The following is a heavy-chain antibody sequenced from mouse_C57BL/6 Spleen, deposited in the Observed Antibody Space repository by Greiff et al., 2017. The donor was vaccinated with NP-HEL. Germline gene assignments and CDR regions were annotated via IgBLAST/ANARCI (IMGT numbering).Heavy chain of an antibody. Sequence: VQLVESGPELVKPGASVKLSCKASGYTFTSYDINWVKQRPGQGLEWIGWLYPRDGSTKYNEKFKGKATLTVDTSSSTAYMELHSLTSEDSAVYFCARKGYDGYYGAYWGQGTLVTVSA. CDR1: GYTFTSYD. V-gene: IGHV1-85*01. J-gene: IGHJ3*01. CDR3: ARKGYDGYYGAY. CDR2: LYPRDGST. D-gene: IGHD2-3*01.